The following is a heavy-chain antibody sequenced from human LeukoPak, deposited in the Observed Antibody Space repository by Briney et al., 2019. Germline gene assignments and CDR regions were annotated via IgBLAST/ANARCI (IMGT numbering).Heavy chain of an antibody. D-gene: IGHD2-15*01. CDR1: GYTLTELS. CDR2: INPNSGGT. Sequence: GASVKVSCKVSGYTLTELSMHWVRQAPGQGLEWMGWINPNSGGTNYAQKLQGRVTMTTDTSTSTAYMELRSLRSDDTAVYYCARDKVAATRRGDYWGQGTLVTVSS. J-gene: IGHJ4*02. CDR3: ARDKVAATRRGDY. V-gene: IGHV1-2*02.